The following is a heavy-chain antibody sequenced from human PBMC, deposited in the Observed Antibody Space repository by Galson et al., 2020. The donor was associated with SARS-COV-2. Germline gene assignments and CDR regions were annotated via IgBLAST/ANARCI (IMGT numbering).Heavy chain of an antibody. Sequence: TGGSLRLSCAASGFTYSDYYMSGIRQAPGKGGEGVLYMSGRGTMKFYSDSVRGRFTITRDNAETSLYLQMDSLRAEDTAVYYFARDSRRVPGTRVGAFDIWGQGTMVTVSS. J-gene: IGHJ3*02. CDR1: GFTYSDYY. V-gene: IGHV3-11*01. CDR3: ARDSRRVPGTRVGAFDI. CDR2: MSGRGTMK. D-gene: IGHD1-1*01.